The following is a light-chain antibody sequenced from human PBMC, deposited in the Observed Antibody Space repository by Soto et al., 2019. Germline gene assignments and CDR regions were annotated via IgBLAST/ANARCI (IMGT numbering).Light chain of an antibody. J-gene: IGLJ2*01. CDR2: GNS. CDR3: QSYDNSLRGV. CDR1: SSNIGAGYD. Sequence: QSVLTQPPSVSGAPGQKVTISCTGSSSNIGAGYDVHWYQHLPGTAPKVLIYGNSNRPSGVPDRFSGSKSGTSASLAITGLQAEDEADYYCQSYDNSLRGVFGGGTKLTVL. V-gene: IGLV1-40*01.